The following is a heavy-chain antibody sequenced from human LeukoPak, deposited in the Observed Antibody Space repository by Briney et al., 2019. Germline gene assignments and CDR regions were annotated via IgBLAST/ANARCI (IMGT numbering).Heavy chain of an antibody. CDR3: ASLPDGYNSFDY. D-gene: IGHD5-12*01. J-gene: IGHJ4*02. CDR1: GFTFSSYS. Sequence: GGSLRLSCAASGFTFSSYSMNWVRQAPGKGLEWVSSISSSSSYIYYADSVKGRFTISRDNAKNSLYLQMNRLRAEDTAVYYCASLPDGYNSFDYWGQGTLVTVSS. CDR2: ISSSSSYI. V-gene: IGHV3-21*01.